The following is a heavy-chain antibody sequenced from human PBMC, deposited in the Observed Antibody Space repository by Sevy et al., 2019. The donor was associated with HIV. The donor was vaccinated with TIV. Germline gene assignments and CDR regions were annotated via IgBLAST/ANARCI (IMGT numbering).Heavy chain of an antibody. CDR2: ISAYNGNT. CDR1: GYTFTNYA. V-gene: IGHV1-18*04. D-gene: IGHD6-13*01. Sequence: ASVKVSCKASGYTFTNYAISWVRQAPGQGLEWMGWISAYNGNTKYAQKLQVRVTMTTDTSTRTAYMELGSLRFDDTAVYYCTRESRAAGKDYWGQGTLVTVSS. CDR3: TRESRAAGKDY. J-gene: IGHJ4*02.